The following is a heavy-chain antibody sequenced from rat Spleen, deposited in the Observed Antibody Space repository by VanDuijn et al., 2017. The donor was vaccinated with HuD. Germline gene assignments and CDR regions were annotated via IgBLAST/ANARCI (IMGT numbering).Heavy chain of an antibody. V-gene: IGHV3-1*01. CDR1: GYSVTSTY. CDR3: ARYRNTMGLFDY. J-gene: IGHJ2*01. D-gene: IGHD1-7*01. Sequence: EVQLQESGPGLVKPSQSLSLTCSVTGYSVTSTYWGWIRKFPGDTLEWMGYISYSGGTNYNPSLKSRISITRDTSKNQFFLQLNSVTTEDTATYYCARYRNTMGLFDYWGQGVMVTVSS. CDR2: ISYSGGT.